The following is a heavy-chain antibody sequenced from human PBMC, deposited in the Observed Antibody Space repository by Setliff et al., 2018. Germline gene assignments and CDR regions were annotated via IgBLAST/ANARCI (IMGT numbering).Heavy chain of an antibody. CDR1: GFTFGDYA. V-gene: IGHV3-49*03. CDR2: IGSKRNGGTT. CDR3: AKSGGDHCCPLYHHYYMDV. J-gene: IGHJ6*03. Sequence: PGGSLRLSCTASGFTFGDYALGWFRQAPGKGLEWVGFIGSKRNGGTTEYAASVRGRFTISRDDSTSVAYLQMNSLKSEDTAVYYCAKSGGDHCCPLYHHYYMDVWGTGTTVTVSS. D-gene: IGHD2-21*02.